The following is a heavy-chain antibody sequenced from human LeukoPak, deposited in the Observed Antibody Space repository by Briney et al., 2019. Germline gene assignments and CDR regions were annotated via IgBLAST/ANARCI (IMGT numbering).Heavy chain of an antibody. CDR1: GFTVSSIY. J-gene: IGHJ6*02. D-gene: IGHD3-10*01. V-gene: IGHV3-66*01. Sequence: GGSLRLSCAASGFTVSSIYMSWVRQAPGKGLEWVSVIYSGGSTYYADSVKGRFTISRDNSKNTLYLQMNSLRAEDTAVYYCARAAYYYGSGSYTYGMDVWGQGTTVTVSS. CDR2: IYSGGST. CDR3: ARAAYYYGSGSYTYGMDV.